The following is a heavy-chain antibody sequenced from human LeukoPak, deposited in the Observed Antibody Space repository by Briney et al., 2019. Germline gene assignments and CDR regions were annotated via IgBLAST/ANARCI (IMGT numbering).Heavy chain of an antibody. CDR1: GFTFSNAW. J-gene: IGHJ4*02. Sequence: GGSLRLSCAASGFTFSNAWMSWVRQAPGKGLEWVSAISGSGGSTYYADSVKGRFTISRDNSKNTLYLQMNSLRAEDTAVYYCANRLQSPEDYWGQGTLVTVSS. CDR3: ANRLQSPEDY. D-gene: IGHD4-11*01. V-gene: IGHV3-23*01. CDR2: ISGSGGST.